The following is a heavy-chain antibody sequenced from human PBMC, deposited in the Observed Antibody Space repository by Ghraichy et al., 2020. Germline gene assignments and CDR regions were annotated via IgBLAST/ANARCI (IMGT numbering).Heavy chain of an antibody. Sequence: SETLSLTCTVSGGSISSGSYSWTWIRQPAGKGLEWIGRIYTSGSTNYNPSLKSRVTISVDTSKNQFSLKLSSVTAADTAVYYCARSWRPTVTTYTDALDIWGQGTMVTVSS. J-gene: IGHJ3*02. CDR3: ARSWRPTVTTYTDALDI. CDR1: GGSISSGSYS. D-gene: IGHD4-17*01. V-gene: IGHV4-61*02. CDR2: IYTSGST.